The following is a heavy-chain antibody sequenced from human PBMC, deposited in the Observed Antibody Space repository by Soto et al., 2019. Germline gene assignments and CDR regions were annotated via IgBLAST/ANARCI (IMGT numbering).Heavy chain of an antibody. CDR2: IYPDDYDI. CDR1: GYSFISYW. V-gene: IGHV5-51*01. CDR3: ARSAEMATFTALDL. Sequence: GESLKISCKASGYSFISYWIGWVRQMPGKGLEWMGIIYPDDYDIRYSPSFQGQVSLSADKSLSTAYLQWSSLKASDTAMYYCARSAEMATFTALDLWGQGTLVTVSS. D-gene: IGHD5-12*01. J-gene: IGHJ4*02.